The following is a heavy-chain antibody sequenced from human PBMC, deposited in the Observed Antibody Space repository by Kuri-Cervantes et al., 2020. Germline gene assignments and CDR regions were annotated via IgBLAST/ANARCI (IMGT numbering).Heavy chain of an antibody. Sequence: LTCAASGFTFSSYGMHWVRQAPGKGLEWVSVISHDGSDKYYAGSVKGRFTIARDTSMNTLYLQMNSLRAEDTAVYYCARQPCSGGSCHLDYWGLGTLVTVSS. J-gene: IGHJ4*02. D-gene: IGHD2-15*01. CDR2: ISHDGSDK. CDR3: ARQPCSGGSCHLDY. CDR1: GFTFSSYG. V-gene: IGHV3-30*03.